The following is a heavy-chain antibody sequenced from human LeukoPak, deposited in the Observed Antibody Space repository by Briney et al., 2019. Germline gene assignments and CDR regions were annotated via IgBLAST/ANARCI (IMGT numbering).Heavy chain of an antibody. CDR1: GFTVSSSY. CDR2: IYSGGST. V-gene: IGHV3-66*01. D-gene: IGHD1-26*01. Sequence: GGSLRLSCAASGFTVSSSYMSWVRQAPGKGLEWVSVIYSGGSTYYADSVKGRFTISRDNSKNTLYLQMNSLRAEDTAVYYCARDSGSVGATDAFDIWGQGTMVTVSS. J-gene: IGHJ3*02. CDR3: ARDSGSVGATDAFDI.